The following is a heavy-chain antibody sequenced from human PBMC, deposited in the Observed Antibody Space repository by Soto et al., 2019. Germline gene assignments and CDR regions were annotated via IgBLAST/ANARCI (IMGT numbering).Heavy chain of an antibody. V-gene: IGHV3-23*01. CDR3: AIRGHYDSSGYFAFDI. J-gene: IGHJ3*02. CDR2: ISGSGGST. Sequence: GGSLRLSCAASGFTFSSYAMSWVRQAPGKGLEWVSAISGSGGSTYYADSVKGRFTISRDNSKNTLYLQMNSLRAEDTAVYYCAIRGHYDSSGYFAFDIWGQGTMVTVSS. CDR1: GFTFSSYA. D-gene: IGHD3-22*01.